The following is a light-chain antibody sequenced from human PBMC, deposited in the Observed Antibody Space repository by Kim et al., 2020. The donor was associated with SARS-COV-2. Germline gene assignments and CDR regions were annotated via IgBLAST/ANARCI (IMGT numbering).Light chain of an antibody. CDR2: GAS. CDR1: QSVNSN. V-gene: IGKV3-15*01. CDR3: QQYNNWPQT. Sequence: SVPPGERAPLSCRATQSVNSNLAWYQQKPGQAPRLLIYGASTRATGIPARFSGSGSGTEFTLTISSLQSEDFAVYYCQQYNNWPQTFGQGTKLEI. J-gene: IGKJ2*01.